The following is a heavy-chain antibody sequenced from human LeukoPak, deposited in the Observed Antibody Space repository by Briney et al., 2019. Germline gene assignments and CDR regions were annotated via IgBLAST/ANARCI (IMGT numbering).Heavy chain of an antibody. CDR2: INHSGST. CDR1: GGSFSGYY. D-gene: IGHD6-19*01. V-gene: IGHV4-34*01. CDR3: ARGWVAGTAFDY. J-gene: IGHJ4*02. Sequence: PSETLSLTCAVYGGSFSGYYWSWIRQPPGKGLEWIGEINHSGSTNYNPSLKSRVTISVDTSKNQFSLKLSSVTAADTAVYYCARGWVAGTAFDYWGQGTLVTVSS.